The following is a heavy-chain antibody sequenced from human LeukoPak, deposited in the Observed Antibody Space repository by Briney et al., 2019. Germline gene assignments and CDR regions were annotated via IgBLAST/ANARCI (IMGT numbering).Heavy chain of an antibody. D-gene: IGHD3-10*01. V-gene: IGHV4-30-2*01. CDR3: ASTRGWFDP. CDR1: GGSISSGGYY. J-gene: IGHJ5*02. Sequence: SETLSLTCTVSGGSISSGGYYWSWIRQPPGKGLEWIGYIYHSGSTYYNPSLKSRVTISVDRSKNQFSLKLSSVTAADTAVYYCASTRGWFDPWGQGTLVTVSS. CDR2: IYHSGST.